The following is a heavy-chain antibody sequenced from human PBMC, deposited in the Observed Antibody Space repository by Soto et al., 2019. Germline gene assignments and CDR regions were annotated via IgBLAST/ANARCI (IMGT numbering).Heavy chain of an antibody. D-gene: IGHD2-2*01. CDR1: GFSLSTSGGG. J-gene: IGHJ4*02. CDR2: IYWDDDK. CDR3: AHGLVPAPTLVYFDL. Sequence: SGPTLVNPTQTLTLTCTFSGFSLSTSGGGVAWIRQRPGKALEWLALIYWDDDKRYSPSLKSRLTITKDTSKNQVVLTMTHMEPVDTATYYCAHGLVPAPTLVYFDLWGQGTLLTVSS. V-gene: IGHV2-5*02.